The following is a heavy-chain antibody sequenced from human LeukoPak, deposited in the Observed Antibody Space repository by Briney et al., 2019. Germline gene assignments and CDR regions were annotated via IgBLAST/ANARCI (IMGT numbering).Heavy chain of an antibody. V-gene: IGHV1-46*01. D-gene: IGHD5-24*01. CDR1: GYTFTNSY. Sequence: ASVKVSCKASGYTFTNSYIHWVRQAPGQGLKWMGLINPGGGNADYAQNFQGRITMTRDTSTTTVYMELSSLRSEDTAIYYCARIRDGYNDAYDIWGQGTVVTVSS. CDR2: INPGGGNA. CDR3: ARIRDGYNDAYDI. J-gene: IGHJ3*02.